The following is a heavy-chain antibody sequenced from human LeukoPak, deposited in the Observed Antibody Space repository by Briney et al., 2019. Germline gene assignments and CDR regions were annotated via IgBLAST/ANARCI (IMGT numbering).Heavy chain of an antibody. CDR1: GFTFSDYY. D-gene: IGHD6-25*01. CDR3: ARSFLYSSGIFDY. Sequence: PGGSLRLSCAASGFTFSDYYMSWIRQAPGKGLEWVSYISSSGSTIYYADSVKGRFTISRGNAKNSLYLQMNSLRAEDTAVYYCARSFLYSSGIFDYWGQGTLVTVSS. V-gene: IGHV3-11*01. CDR2: ISSSGSTI. J-gene: IGHJ4*02.